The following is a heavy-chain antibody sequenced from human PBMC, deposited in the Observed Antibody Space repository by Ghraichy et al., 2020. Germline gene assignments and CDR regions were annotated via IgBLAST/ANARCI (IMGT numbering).Heavy chain of an antibody. CDR3: ARDDPTDYYDSSGYSGY. CDR1: GYSISSGYY. CDR2: IYHSGST. Sequence: TLSLTCAVSGYSISSGYYWGWIRQPPGKGLEWIGSIYHSGSTYYNPSLKSRVTISVDTSKNQFSLKLSSVTAADTAVYYCARDDPTDYYDSSGYSGYWGQGTLVTVSS. V-gene: IGHV4-38-2*02. D-gene: IGHD3-22*01. J-gene: IGHJ4*02.